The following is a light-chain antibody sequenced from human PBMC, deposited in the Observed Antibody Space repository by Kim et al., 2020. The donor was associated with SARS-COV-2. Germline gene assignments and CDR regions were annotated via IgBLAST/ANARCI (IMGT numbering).Light chain of an antibody. J-gene: IGLJ2*01. Sequence: VTISCTGSSSNIGAGYDVHWYQQLPGTAPKLLIYVNSNRPSGVPDRFSGSKSGTSASLAITGLQAEDEADYYCQSYDSSLSASVVFGGGTQLTVL. CDR3: QSYDSSLSASVV. CDR1: SSNIGAGYD. CDR2: VNS. V-gene: IGLV1-40*01.